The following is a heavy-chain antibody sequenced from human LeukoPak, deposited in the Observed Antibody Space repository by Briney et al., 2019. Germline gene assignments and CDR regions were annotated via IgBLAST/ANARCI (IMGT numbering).Heavy chain of an antibody. V-gene: IGHV3-48*01. CDR1: GFTFSGYY. CDR2: ISTSSSTL. J-gene: IGHJ4*02. D-gene: IGHD6-19*01. CDR3: AGISGWYGSVIDY. Sequence: GGSLRLSCAASGFTFSGYYMNWDRQAPGKGLEWVSYISTSSSTLYYADSVKGRFTISRDNAKNSLYLQMNSLRAEDTAVYYCAGISGWYGSVIDYWGQGTLVTVSS.